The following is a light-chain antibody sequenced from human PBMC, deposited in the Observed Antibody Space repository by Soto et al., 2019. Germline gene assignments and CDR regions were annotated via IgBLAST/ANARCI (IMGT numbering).Light chain of an antibody. CDR2: GAS. CDR3: QQYTNWLTHT. V-gene: IGKV3-15*01. CDR1: ESFSSN. J-gene: IGKJ4*01. Sequence: EIVMTQSPATLSVSPGERATLSCRASESFSSNLAWYQQKPGQDPRHLIYGASTRATGIPARFSGSGSGKEFTRTIISLQSEDFAVSYCQQYTNWLTHTFGGGTKVELK.